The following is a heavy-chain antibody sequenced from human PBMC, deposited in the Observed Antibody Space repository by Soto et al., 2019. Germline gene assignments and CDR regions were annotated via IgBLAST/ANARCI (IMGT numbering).Heavy chain of an antibody. J-gene: IGHJ5*02. V-gene: IGHV4-39*01. CDR3: ARTGRIAIFGVVTEFDP. CDR2: ILYSGNT. D-gene: IGHD3-3*01. Sequence: SETLSLTCTVSGDSIGGSNFYWGWLRQPPGKGLEWIGSILYSGNTYYNPSLKSRVIMSVDTSKNQLSLRLNSVTAADTAVYYCARTGRIAIFGVVTEFDPWGPGTLVTVSS. CDR1: GDSIGGSNFY.